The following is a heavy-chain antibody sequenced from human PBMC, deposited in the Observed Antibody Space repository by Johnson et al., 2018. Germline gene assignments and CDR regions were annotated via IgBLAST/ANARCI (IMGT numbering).Heavy chain of an antibody. D-gene: IGHD3-10*02. V-gene: IGHV3-9*01. J-gene: IGHJ2*01. CDR2: ISWNGNNI. CDR3: AKDIAPFVRGSVVTVGNWYFDL. CDR1: GFTFDGFA. Sequence: EVQLVETGGGLVQPGRSLRLSCEASGFTFDGFAMHWVRQAPGKGLEWVSAISWNGNNIAYADSVMGRFTITRDDAQNPLFLLMTSLIIDDTAVYYCAKDIAPFVRGSVVTVGNWYFDLWGRGTLVTVSS.